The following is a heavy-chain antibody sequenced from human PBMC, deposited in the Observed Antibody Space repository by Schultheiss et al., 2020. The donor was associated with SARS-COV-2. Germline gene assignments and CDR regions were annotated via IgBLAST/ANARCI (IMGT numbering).Heavy chain of an antibody. Sequence: GGSLRLSCAASGFTFSDYYMSWIRQAPGKGLEWVSYISSSGSTIYYADSVKGRFTISRDNSKNTLYLQMNSLRAEDTAVYYCARDPGYCSGGSCYSELHYYGMDVWGQGTTVTVSS. CDR1: GFTFSDYY. D-gene: IGHD2-15*01. V-gene: IGHV3-11*04. CDR3: ARDPGYCSGGSCYSELHYYGMDV. CDR2: ISSSGSTI. J-gene: IGHJ6*02.